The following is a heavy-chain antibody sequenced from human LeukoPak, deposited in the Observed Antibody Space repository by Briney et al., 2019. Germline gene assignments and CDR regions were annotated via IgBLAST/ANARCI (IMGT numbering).Heavy chain of an antibody. CDR3: ARQSEGNWFDP. V-gene: IGHV4-59*01. CDR2: IYHSGST. J-gene: IGHJ5*02. CDR1: GGSISSYY. Sequence: SETLSLTCTVSGGSISSYYWSWIRQPPGKGLEWIGEIYHSGSTNYNPSLKSRVTISVDKSKNQFSLKLSSVTAADTAVYYCARQSEGNWFDPWGQGTLVTVSS.